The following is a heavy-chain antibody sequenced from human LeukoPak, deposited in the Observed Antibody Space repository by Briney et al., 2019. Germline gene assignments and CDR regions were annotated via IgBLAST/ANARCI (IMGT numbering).Heavy chain of an antibody. CDR2: IYYSGST. J-gene: IGHJ4*02. V-gene: IGHV4-59*01. CDR1: GGSISSYY. Sequence: PSETLSLTCTVSGGSISSYYWSWIRQPPGKGLEWIGYIYYSGSTNYNPSLKSRVTISVDTSKNQFSLKLSSVTAADTAVYYCARREESPYYFDYWGQGTLVTVSS. CDR3: ARREESPYYFDY.